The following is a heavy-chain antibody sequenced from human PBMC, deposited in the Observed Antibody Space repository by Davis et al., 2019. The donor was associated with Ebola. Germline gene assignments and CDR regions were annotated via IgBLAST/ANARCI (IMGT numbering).Heavy chain of an antibody. J-gene: IGHJ2*01. CDR2: ISGSGGRT. Sequence: GGSLRLSCAASGFTFSIFAMNWVRQAPGKGLEWVSAISGSGGRTNYADSVKGRFPISRDNSKNTLYLQMNSQRAEDTAVYYCAKDQWEDDYWYFDHWGRGTLVTVSS. V-gene: IGHV3-23*01. D-gene: IGHD1-26*01. CDR1: GFTFSIFA. CDR3: AKDQWEDDYWYFDH.